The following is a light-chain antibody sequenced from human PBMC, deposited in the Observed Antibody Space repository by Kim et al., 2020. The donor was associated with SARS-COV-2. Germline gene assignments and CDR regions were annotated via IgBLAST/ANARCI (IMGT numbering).Light chain of an antibody. V-gene: IGLV3-1*01. Sequence: SPGQTASLPCSGDKLGDKYPCWYQPKPGQSPLLVIYQDNKRPSGIPARFSGSNSWNTATLTISGTQAMDEADYYCQAWDSSTGVFGGGTKVTVL. CDR2: QDN. J-gene: IGLJ3*02. CDR1: KLGDKY. CDR3: QAWDSSTGV.